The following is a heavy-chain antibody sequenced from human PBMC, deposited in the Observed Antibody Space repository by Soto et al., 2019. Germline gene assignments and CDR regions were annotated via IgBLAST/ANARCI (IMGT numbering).Heavy chain of an antibody. D-gene: IGHD6-13*01. V-gene: IGHV5-10-1*03. CDR2: IDPSDSYT. CDR1: GYSFTSYW. Sequence: EVQLVQSGAEVKKPGESLRISCKGSGYSFTSYWISWVRQMPGKGLEWMGRIDPSDSYTNYSPSFQGHVTISADKSISTAYLQWSSLKASDTAMYYCARHIPPHSSSWSSAEYFQHWGQGTLVTVSS. J-gene: IGHJ1*01. CDR3: ARHIPPHSSSWSSAEYFQH.